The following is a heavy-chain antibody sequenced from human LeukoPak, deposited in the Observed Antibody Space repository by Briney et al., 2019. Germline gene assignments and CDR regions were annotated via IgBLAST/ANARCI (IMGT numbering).Heavy chain of an antibody. CDR1: GGSFSGYY. V-gene: IGHV4-34*01. CDR2: INHSGST. CDR3: ARGRGYYGNWFDP. Sequence: PSETLSLTCAVYGGSFSGYYWSWIRQPPGKGLEWIGEINHSGSTNYNPSLKSRVTISVHTSKNPFSLKLSSVTAADPAVYCCARGRGYYGNWFDPWGQGTLVTVSS. J-gene: IGHJ5*02. D-gene: IGHD3-10*01.